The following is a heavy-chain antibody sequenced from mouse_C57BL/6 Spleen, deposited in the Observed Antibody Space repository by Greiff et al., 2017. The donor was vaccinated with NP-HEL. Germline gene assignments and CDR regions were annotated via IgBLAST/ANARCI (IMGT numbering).Heavy chain of an antibody. Sequence: VQLQQPGAELVKPGASVKLSCKASGYTFTSYWMHWVKQRPGQGLEWIGMIHPNSGSTNYNEKFKSKATLTVDKSSSTAYMQLSSLTSEDSAVYYCARCGTGGYFDYWGQGTTLTVSS. V-gene: IGHV1-64*01. D-gene: IGHD4-1*01. CDR2: IHPNSGST. CDR1: GYTFTSYW. CDR3: ARCGTGGYFDY. J-gene: IGHJ2*01.